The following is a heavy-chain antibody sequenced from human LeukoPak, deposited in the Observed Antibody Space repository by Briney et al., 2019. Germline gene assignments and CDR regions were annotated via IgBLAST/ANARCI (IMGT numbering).Heavy chain of an antibody. V-gene: IGHV1-69*04. CDR3: ARGAYCSGGSCYFLDY. J-gene: IGHJ4*02. CDR1: GGTFSSYA. D-gene: IGHD2-15*01. CDR2: IIPILGIA. Sequence: ASVKVSCKASGGTFSSYAISWVRQAPGQGLEWMGRIIPILGIANYAQKFQGRVTITADISTSTAYMELSSLRSEDTAVYYCARGAYCSGGSCYFLDYWGQGTLVTVSS.